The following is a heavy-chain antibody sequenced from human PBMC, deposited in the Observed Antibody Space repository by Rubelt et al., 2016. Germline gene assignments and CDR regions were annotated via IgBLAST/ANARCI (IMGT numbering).Heavy chain of an antibody. CDR1: GFTFSSFA. J-gene: IGHJ4*02. V-gene: IGHV3-74*02. CDR3: ARREGYCSGGTCYFDY. D-gene: IGHD2-15*01. CDR2: INSDGSST. Sequence: VWSWGGLIQAGGSLRLSCAASGFTFSSFAMSWVRQAPGEGLVWVSRINSDGSSTSYADSVKGRFTISRDNAKNTLYLQMNSLRAEDTAVYYCARREGYCSGGTCYFDYWGQGTLVTVSS.